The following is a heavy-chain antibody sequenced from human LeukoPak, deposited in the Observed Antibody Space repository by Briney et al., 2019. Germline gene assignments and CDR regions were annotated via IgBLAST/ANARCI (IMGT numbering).Heavy chain of an antibody. D-gene: IGHD1-26*01. CDR1: GFTFSSYS. J-gene: IGHJ4*02. CDR2: ISSSSSYI. V-gene: IGHV3-21*01. CDR3: ARDSNVVGAKGAG. Sequence: GGSLRLSCAASGFTFSSYSMNWVRQAPGKGLEWVSSISSSSSYIYYADSVKGRFTISRDNAKNSLYLRMNSLRAEDTAVYYCARDSNVVGAKGAGWGQGTLVTVSS.